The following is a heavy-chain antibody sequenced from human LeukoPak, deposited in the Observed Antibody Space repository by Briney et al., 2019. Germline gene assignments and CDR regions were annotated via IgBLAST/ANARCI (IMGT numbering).Heavy chain of an antibody. Sequence: GGSLRLSCAASGFTFSSYAMSWVRQAPGKGLEWVSAISGSGGSTYYADSVKGRFTISRDNSKNTLYLQMNSLRAEDTAVYYCSWGIAVAGMNFDYWGQGTLVTVSS. CDR2: ISGSGGST. J-gene: IGHJ4*02. CDR1: GFTFSSYA. V-gene: IGHV3-23*01. CDR3: SWGIAVAGMNFDY. D-gene: IGHD6-19*01.